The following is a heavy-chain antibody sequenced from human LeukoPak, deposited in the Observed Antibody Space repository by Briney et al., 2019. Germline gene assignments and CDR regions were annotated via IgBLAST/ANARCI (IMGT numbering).Heavy chain of an antibody. D-gene: IGHD1-26*01. CDR1: GFTFINYA. CDR3: AKDRPGSFDY. J-gene: IGHJ4*02. V-gene: IGHV3-23*01. Sequence: GGSLRLSCAASGFTFINYAMRWVRQAPGEGPEWVSFISGVGDSTSCQDSVRGRYTISRDNSKNTLYLQMNGLRGEDTAVYYCAKDRPGSFDYWSQGTLVTVSS. CDR2: ISGVGDST.